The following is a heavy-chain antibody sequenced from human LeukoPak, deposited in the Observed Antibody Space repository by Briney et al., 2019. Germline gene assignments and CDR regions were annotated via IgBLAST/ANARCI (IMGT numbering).Heavy chain of an antibody. CDR2: VKSDGSST. V-gene: IGHV3-74*01. CDR3: ARGGQTGYY. CDR1: GFTFSSYW. J-gene: IGHJ4*02. Sequence: GGSLRLSCAASGFTFSSYWMHWVRQAPGKGLVWVSRVKSDGSSTDYADSVKGRFTISGDNAKNTLYLQMNSLRAEDTAVYYCARGGQTGYYWGQGTLVTVSS.